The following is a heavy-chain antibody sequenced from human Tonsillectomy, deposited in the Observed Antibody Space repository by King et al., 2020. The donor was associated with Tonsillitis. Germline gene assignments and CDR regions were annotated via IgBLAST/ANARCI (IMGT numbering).Heavy chain of an antibody. D-gene: IGHD6-19*01. J-gene: IGHJ4*02. Sequence: EVQLVESGGGLLQPGRSRRLSCTASGFTFGDFGMTWFRQGPGKGLGWVGFIRSKAYGGTAEYAASVKGRFTISRDDSKSIAYLQMNSLKTEDTAVYYCTRDSEAVAGITLDYWGQGTLVTVSS. V-gene: IGHV3-49*03. CDR2: IRSKAYGGTA. CDR1: GFTFGDFG. CDR3: TRDSEAVAGITLDY.